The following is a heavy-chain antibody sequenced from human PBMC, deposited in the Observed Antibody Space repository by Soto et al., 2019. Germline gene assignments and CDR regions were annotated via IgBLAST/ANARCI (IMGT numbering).Heavy chain of an antibody. CDR2: IIPIFGPA. V-gene: IGHV1-69*06. J-gene: IGHJ4*02. Sequence: QVHLVQSGAEVKKPGSSVKVSCKASGGTFNTFAISWVRQAPGQGLEWIGGIIPIFGPANYAQKFQGRVTITADKSTNTAYLEANSLTSEDTAVYYCARAAKRYFAYWGQGTLVTVSS. CDR3: ARAAKRYFAY. CDR1: GGTFNTFA.